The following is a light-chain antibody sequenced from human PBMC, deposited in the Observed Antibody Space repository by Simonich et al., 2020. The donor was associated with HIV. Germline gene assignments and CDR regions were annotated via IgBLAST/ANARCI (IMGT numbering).Light chain of an antibody. J-gene: IGKJ1*01. CDR1: QSISSY. CDR3: QQSYSTPPT. V-gene: IGKV1-39*01. CDR2: AAS. Sequence: DIQMTQSPSSLSASVGDRVTITCRASQSISSYLNWYQQKPGKPPKPLIYAASSWQSGVPSRFSGSGTGTDFTLTISSLQPEDFATYDCQQSYSTPPTFGQGTKVEIK.